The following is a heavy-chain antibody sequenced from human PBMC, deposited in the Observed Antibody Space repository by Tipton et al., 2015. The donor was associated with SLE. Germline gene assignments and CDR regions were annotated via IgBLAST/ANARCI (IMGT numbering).Heavy chain of an antibody. CDR1: GGFISSSSYY. Sequence: NLSLTCTVSGGFISSSSYYWGWIRQPPGKGLEWIGSVSYLGSTSYNATLKSRVTISIDTSKKHFSLKLSSVTAADTAVYYCATSPLTLWGQGTLVTVSS. V-gene: IGHV4-39*07. CDR2: VSYLGST. CDR3: ATSPLTL. J-gene: IGHJ4*02.